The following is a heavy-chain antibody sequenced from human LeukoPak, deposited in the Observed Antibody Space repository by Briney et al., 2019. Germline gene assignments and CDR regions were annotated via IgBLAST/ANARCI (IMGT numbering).Heavy chain of an antibody. D-gene: IGHD2-2*01. CDR2: ISGSGGST. V-gene: IGHV3-23*01. CDR3: AKGPRYCSSTSCYAPDY. J-gene: IGHJ4*02. CDR1: GFTFSSYA. Sequence: GGSLRLSCAASGFTFSSYAMGWVRQAPGKGLEWVSAISGSGGSTYYADSVKGRFTISRDNSKNTLYLQMNSLRAEDTAVYYCAKGPRYCSSTSCYAPDYWGQGTLVTVSS.